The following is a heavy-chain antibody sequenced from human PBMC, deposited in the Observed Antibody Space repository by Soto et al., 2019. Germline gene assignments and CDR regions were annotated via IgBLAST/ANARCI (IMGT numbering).Heavy chain of an antibody. Sequence: GGSLRLSCAASGFAFSTYAMSWVRQAPGKGLEWVSAISGSGGSTYSADSVKGRSTISRDNSKNTLYLQMNSLRAEDTAVYYCAKVGINYYDSSGSRSLDYQHWGQGTLMTVSS. J-gene: IGHJ1*01. CDR1: GFAFSTYA. V-gene: IGHV3-23*01. CDR2: ISGSGGST. D-gene: IGHD3-22*01. CDR3: AKVGINYYDSSGSRSLDYQH.